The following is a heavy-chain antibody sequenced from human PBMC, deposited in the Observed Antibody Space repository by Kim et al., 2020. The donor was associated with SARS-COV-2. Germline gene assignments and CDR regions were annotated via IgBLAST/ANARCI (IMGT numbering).Heavy chain of an antibody. Sequence: KFQGRVTITRDTSASTAYMELSSLRSEDTAVYYCARGSGHTFGPAPYLDDWGQGTLVTVSS. J-gene: IGHJ4*02. D-gene: IGHD6-25*01. CDR3: ARGSGHTFGPAPYLDD. V-gene: IGHV1-3*01.